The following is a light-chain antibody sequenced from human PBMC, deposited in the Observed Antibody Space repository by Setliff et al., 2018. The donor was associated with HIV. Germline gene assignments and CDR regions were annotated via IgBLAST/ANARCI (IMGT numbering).Light chain of an antibody. J-gene: IGLJ1*01. Sequence: QSVLTQPASVSGSPGQSITISCTGTSSDVGRYNLVSWYQQHPGKAPKLMIYQATKRPSGVSNRCSGSKSGNTASPTISGLQAEDEADYYCCSNTGSNTYVFGTGTKVTVL. CDR3: CSNTGSNTYV. CDR1: SSDVGRYNL. CDR2: QAT. V-gene: IGLV2-23*01.